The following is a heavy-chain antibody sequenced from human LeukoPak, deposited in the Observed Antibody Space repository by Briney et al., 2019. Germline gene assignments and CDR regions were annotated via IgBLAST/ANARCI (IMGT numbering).Heavy chain of an antibody. Sequence: SETLSLTCTVSGGSISSSSYYWGWIRQPPGKGLEWIGSIYYSGSTYYNPSLKSRVTISVDTSKNQFSLKLGSVTAADTAVYYCARLPYDFWSGYQPRLFDYWGQGTLVTVSS. CDR1: GGSISSSSYY. D-gene: IGHD3-3*01. CDR3: ARLPYDFWSGYQPRLFDY. V-gene: IGHV4-39*01. J-gene: IGHJ4*02. CDR2: IYYSGST.